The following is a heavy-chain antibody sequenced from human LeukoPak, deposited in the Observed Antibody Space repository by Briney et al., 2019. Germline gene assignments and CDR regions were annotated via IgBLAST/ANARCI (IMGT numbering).Heavy chain of an antibody. J-gene: IGHJ6*03. CDR1: GFTFSTYR. CDR3: TRVEETATTAAIIRKYSYYYYYMDV. Sequence: GGSLLLSCAASGFTFSTYRMSWVRQAPGKGLEWVANIKQDGSEKHYVDSVKGRFTISRDNAKNSLYLQMSSLRAEDTAVYYCTRVEETATTAAIIRKYSYYYYYMDVWGKGNTVTVSS. D-gene: IGHD4-11*01. V-gene: IGHV3-7*01. CDR2: IKQDGSEK.